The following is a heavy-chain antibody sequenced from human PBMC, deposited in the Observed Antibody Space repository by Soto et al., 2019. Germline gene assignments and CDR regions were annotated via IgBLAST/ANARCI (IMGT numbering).Heavy chain of an antibody. D-gene: IGHD2-2*01. Sequence: VQLVESGGGVVQPGRSLRLSCAASGFTFSSYGMHWVRQAPGKGLEWVAVIWYDGSNKYYADSVKGRFTISRDNSKNTMYLQMNSLRAEDTAVYYCAARGYCSSTSCVHDAFDIWGQGTMVTVSS. J-gene: IGHJ3*02. CDR3: AARGYCSSTSCVHDAFDI. CDR2: IWYDGSNK. V-gene: IGHV3-33*01. CDR1: GFTFSSYG.